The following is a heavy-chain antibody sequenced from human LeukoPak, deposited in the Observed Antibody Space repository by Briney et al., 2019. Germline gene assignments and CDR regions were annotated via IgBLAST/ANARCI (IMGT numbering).Heavy chain of an antibody. D-gene: IGHD1-26*01. Sequence: SETLSLTCTVSGVSISSYYWSWVRQPPGKGLEWIGSIYYSGSSYYNPSLKSRVTISVDTSKNQFSLKLSSVTAADTAVYYCAKEGHIGSYYFDYWGQGTLVTVSS. J-gene: IGHJ4*02. CDR2: IYYSGSS. V-gene: IGHV4-59*01. CDR1: GVSISSYY. CDR3: AKEGHIGSYYFDY.